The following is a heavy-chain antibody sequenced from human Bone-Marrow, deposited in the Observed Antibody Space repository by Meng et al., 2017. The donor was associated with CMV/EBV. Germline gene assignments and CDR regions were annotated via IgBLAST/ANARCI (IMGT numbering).Heavy chain of an antibody. Sequence: GGSLRLSCAASGFTFSSYAMHWVRQAPGKGPEWVAVISYDGSNKYYADSVKGRFTISRDNSKNTLYLQMNSLRAEDTAVYYCAREIYSSLDSWGQGTRVTVSS. CDR2: ISYDGSNK. CDR1: GFTFSSYA. V-gene: IGHV3-30-3*01. D-gene: IGHD6-13*01. J-gene: IGHJ4*02. CDR3: AREIYSSLDS.